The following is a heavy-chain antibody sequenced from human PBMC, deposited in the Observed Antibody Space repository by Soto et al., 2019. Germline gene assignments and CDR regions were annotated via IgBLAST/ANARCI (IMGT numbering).Heavy chain of an antibody. V-gene: IGHV3-73*01. J-gene: IGHJ3*02. CDR3: TRLSEYQLLYSAFDI. CDR2: IRSKANSYAT. CDR1: GFTFSGSA. D-gene: IGHD2-2*02. Sequence: EVQLVESGGGLVQPGGSLKLSCAASGFTFSGSAMHWVRQASGKGLEWVGRIRSKANSYATAYAASVKGRFTISRDDSKNTAYLQMNSLKTEDTAVYYCTRLSEYQLLYSAFDIWGQGTMVTVSS.